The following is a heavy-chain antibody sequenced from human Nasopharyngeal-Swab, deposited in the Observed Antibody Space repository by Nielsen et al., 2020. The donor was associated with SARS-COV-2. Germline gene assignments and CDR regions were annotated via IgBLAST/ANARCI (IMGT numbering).Heavy chain of an antibody. Sequence: SLKISCTASGFNLGYFATSWFRQAPGKGLEWVGFIRSKADGGTTEYAASVKGRFTISRDDPKSIAYLEMNSLKTEDTAVYYCTRGNSGWYGVGHFWGQGTLVRVSS. D-gene: IGHD6-19*01. CDR3: TRGNSGWYGVGHF. CDR1: GFNLGYFA. CDR2: IRSKADGGTT. J-gene: IGHJ4*02. V-gene: IGHV3-49*03.